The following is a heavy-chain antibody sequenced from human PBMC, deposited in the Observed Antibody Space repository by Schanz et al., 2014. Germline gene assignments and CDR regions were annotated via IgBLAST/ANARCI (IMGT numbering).Heavy chain of an antibody. CDR1: GYDFHIYA. V-gene: IGHV1-18*01. CDR2: ISAYTNNT. D-gene: IGHD2-2*01. CDR3: ARDRRRYCSTASCLHDNWFDP. Sequence: QILLVQPGPEVKKPGASVTVSCKAPGYDFHIYAYTWVRQAPGQGPEWIGWISAYTNNTNYAQKVQGRVTMTTDTSTGTAYMELRSLRSDDTAVYYCARDRRRYCSTASCLHDNWFDPWGQGTLVIVSS. J-gene: IGHJ5*02.